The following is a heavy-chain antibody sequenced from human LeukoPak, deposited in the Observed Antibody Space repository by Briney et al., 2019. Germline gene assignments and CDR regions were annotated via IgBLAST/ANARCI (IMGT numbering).Heavy chain of an antibody. CDR1: GFTFSSYS. D-gene: IGHD2-21*02. CDR3: ASWRVVTATQYTDY. V-gene: IGHV3-21*01. Sequence: GGSLRLSCAASGFTFSSYSMNWVRQAPGKGLEWVSSISSSSSYIYYADSVKGRFTISRDSAKNSLYLQMNSLRAEDTAVYYCASWRVVTATQYTDYWGQGTLVTVSS. CDR2: ISSSSSYI. J-gene: IGHJ4*02.